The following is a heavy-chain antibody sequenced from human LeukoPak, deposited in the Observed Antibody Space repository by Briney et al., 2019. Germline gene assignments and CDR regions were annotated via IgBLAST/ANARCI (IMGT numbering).Heavy chain of an antibody. V-gene: IGHV1-2*02. Sequence: ASVKVSCKASGYTFTGYYMHWVRQAPGQGLEWRGWINPNSGGTNYAQKFQGRVTMTRDTSISTAYMELSRLRSDDTAVYYCARVVVRDANNYKDYWGQGTLVTVSS. CDR2: INPNSGGT. CDR3: ARVVVRDANNYKDY. J-gene: IGHJ4*02. CDR1: GYTFTGYY. D-gene: IGHD5-24*01.